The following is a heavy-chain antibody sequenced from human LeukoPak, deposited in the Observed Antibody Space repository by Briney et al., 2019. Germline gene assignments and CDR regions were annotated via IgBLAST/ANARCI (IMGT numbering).Heavy chain of an antibody. CDR1: GFTFSSYW. CDR2: IKQDGSEK. CDR3: ARETYYDILTGYSISHNWFDP. J-gene: IGHJ5*02. Sequence: PGGSLRLSCAASGFTFSSYWMSWVRQAPGKGLEWVANIKQDGSEKYYVDSVKGRFTISRDNAKNSLYLQMNSLRAEDTAVYYCARETYYDILTGYSISHNWFDPWGQGTLVTVSS. D-gene: IGHD3-9*01. V-gene: IGHV3-7*03.